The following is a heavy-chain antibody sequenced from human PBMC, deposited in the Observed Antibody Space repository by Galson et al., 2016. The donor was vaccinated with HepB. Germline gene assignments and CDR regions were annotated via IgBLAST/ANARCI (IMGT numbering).Heavy chain of an antibody. D-gene: IGHD3-3*01. CDR2: INHSGST. Sequence: LSLXCTVXXGSLSGRXWSWXRQPPGKGLXXXGEINHSGSTNYNPSLKSRVTISVDTSKNQLSLKVTSVTAADAAMYYRSRGELFQXLVYPTYYFHFWGRGTLVT. J-gene: IGHJ4*02. CDR3: SRGELFQXLVYPTYYFHF. V-gene: IGHV4-34*01. CDR1: XGSLSGRX.